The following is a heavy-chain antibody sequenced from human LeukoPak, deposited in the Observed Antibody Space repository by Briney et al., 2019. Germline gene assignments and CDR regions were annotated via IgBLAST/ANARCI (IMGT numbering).Heavy chain of an antibody. CDR1: GFTFSDYW. J-gene: IGHJ4*02. CDR3: ARFPLDWSVSPKYFDY. Sequence: GGSLRLSCAASGFTFSDYWVSWVRQAPGKGLEWVANIKQDGSAKFYVDSVRGRFTISKDNARNSLYLQMNSLRAEDTAVYYCARFPLDWSVSPKYFDYWGQGTLVTVSS. CDR2: IKQDGSAK. D-gene: IGHD3-3*01. V-gene: IGHV3-7*01.